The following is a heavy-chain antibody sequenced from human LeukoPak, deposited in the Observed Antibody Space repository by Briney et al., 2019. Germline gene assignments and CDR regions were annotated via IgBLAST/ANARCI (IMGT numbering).Heavy chain of an antibody. Sequence: GGSLRLSCEVSGSSFSNHAMYWVRQAPGKGLEWVAVISYDGRDKKYARSVKGRFTISRDNSRNKLFLQMNSLRADDTAMYHCARDSSDDAYAWLLTQNYYYYAMDVWGQGTMVTVSS. CDR2: ISYDGRDK. CDR1: GSSFSNHA. CDR3: ARDSSDDAYAWLLTQNYYYYAMDV. V-gene: IGHV3-30*03. D-gene: IGHD2-2*01. J-gene: IGHJ6*02.